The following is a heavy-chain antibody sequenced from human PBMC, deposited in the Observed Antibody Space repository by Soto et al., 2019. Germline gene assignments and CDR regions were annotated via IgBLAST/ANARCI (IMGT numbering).Heavy chain of an antibody. Sequence: ASVKVSCKPSGYSFSDYFIQWVRQAPGQGLEWVAWINPKTAATNYAKKFQGRVSLTWDTSSTTAYMELTKLRPDDTAVYYCARIKWGLNYYNGMDVWGQGTTVTVSS. J-gene: IGHJ6*02. CDR3: ARIKWGLNYYNGMDV. CDR2: INPKTAAT. V-gene: IGHV1-2*02. D-gene: IGHD1-26*01. CDR1: GYSFSDYF.